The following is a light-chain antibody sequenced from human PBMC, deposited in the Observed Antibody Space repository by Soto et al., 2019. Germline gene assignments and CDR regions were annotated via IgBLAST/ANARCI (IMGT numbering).Light chain of an antibody. CDR2: DVS. CDR1: QSIGSN. Sequence: EIMMTQSPATLSVPPGERATLSCRASQSIGSNLAWYQQKPGQAPRLLIHDVSTRATGIPVRFSGSGSVTDFTLTITSLQSEDFAVYYCQQYNNWPGYTFGQGTKVDIK. CDR3: QQYNNWPGYT. J-gene: IGKJ2*01. V-gene: IGKV3-15*01.